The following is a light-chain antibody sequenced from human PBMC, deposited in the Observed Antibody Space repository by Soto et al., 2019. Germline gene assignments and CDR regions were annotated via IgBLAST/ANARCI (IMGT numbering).Light chain of an antibody. J-gene: IGLJ2*01. V-gene: IGLV2-14*01. CDR3: SSYTSGSTVI. CDR2: EVT. Sequence: QSALTQPASVSGSPGQSITISCTGTRIDVGGYNYVSWYQHHPGKAPKLLIYEVTNRPAEVSNRFSGSKAGITASLTISGLQSEDAADYYCSSYTSGSTVIFGGGTKLTVL. CDR1: RIDVGGYNY.